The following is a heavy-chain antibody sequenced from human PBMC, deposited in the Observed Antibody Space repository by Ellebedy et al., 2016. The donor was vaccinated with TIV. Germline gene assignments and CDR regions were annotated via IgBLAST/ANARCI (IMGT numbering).Heavy chain of an antibody. J-gene: IGHJ4*02. Sequence: ASVKVSCKASGYIFTSHDINWVRQATGQGLEWMGIINPSGGGTSYAQKFQGRVTMTRDTSTSTVYMELSSLRSEDTAVYYCARALNYFDYWGQGTLVTVSS. CDR1: GYIFTSHD. CDR3: ARALNYFDY. V-gene: IGHV1-46*01. CDR2: INPSGGGT.